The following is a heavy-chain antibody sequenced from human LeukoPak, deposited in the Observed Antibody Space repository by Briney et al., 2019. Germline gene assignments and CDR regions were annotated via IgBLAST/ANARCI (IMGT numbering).Heavy chain of an antibody. CDR3: ATVGGSSTSTKLSY. Sequence: GGSLRLSCAASGFTFSSYAMSWVRQAPGKGLEWVSAISGSGGSTYYADSVKGRFTISRDNSKNTLYLQMNSLRAEDTAVYYCATVGGSSTSTKLSYWGQGTLVAVSS. J-gene: IGHJ4*02. CDR1: GFTFSSYA. V-gene: IGHV3-23*01. D-gene: IGHD2-2*01. CDR2: ISGSGGST.